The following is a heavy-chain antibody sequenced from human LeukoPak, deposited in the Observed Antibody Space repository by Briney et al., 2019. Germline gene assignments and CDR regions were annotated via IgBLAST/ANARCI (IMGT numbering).Heavy chain of an antibody. CDR2: ANHIGST. J-gene: IGHJ6*04. CDR1: GGSYIGYY. D-gene: IGHD1-1*01. CDR3: ARGEGGYDWNVTADIYYHYGMDV. V-gene: IGHV4-34*01. Sequence: SETLSLTSAVHGGSYIGYYWSRIPPPPGLGWGWLGEANHIGSTTYNPALKSRVTISVDTSKIEFSLKLSSVTHADTAVYYCARGEGGYDWNVTADIYYHYGMDVWGKGTTVTVSS.